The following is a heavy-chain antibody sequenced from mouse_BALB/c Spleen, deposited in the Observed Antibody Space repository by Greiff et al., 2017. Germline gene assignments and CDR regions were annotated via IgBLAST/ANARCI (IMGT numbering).Heavy chain of an antibody. D-gene: IGHD2-2*01. J-gene: IGHJ1*01. Sequence: VKLMESGPGLVAPSQSLSITCTVSGFSLTGYGVNWVRQPPGKGLEWLGMIWGDGSTDYNSALKSRLSISKDNSKSQVFLKMNSLQTDDTARYYCARGPYGYDWYFDVWGAGTTVTVSS. V-gene: IGHV2-6-7*01. CDR2: IWGDGST. CDR3: ARGPYGYDWYFDV. CDR1: GFSLTGYG.